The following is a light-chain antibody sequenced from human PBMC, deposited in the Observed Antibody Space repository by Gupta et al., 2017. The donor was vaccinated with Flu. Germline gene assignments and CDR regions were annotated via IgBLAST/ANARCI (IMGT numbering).Light chain of an antibody. Sequence: SWSASVGDSVTSTCRASQGISNYLAWYQQKPGKGPKLLIYAASTLQSGVPSRFSGSGSVTDFTLTIISRHPEDVATYYCQKENSAPLTFGRGTKVDIK. J-gene: IGKJ4*01. CDR3: QKENSAPLT. CDR2: AAS. V-gene: IGKV1-27*01. CDR1: QGISNY.